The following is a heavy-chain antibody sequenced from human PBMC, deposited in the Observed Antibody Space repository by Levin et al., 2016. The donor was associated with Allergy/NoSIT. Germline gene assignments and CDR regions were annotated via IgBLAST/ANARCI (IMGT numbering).Heavy chain of an antibody. CDR2: ISSGSSYI. CDR1: GFTFSSYS. Sequence: GESLKISCAASGFTFSSYSMNWVRQAPGKGLEWVSSISSGSSYIYYAGSVKGRFTISRDNAKNSLYLQMNSLRAEDTAVYYCARDGYDWGQGTLVTVSS. V-gene: IGHV3-21*01. CDR3: ARDGYD. J-gene: IGHJ4*02. D-gene: IGHD2-15*01.